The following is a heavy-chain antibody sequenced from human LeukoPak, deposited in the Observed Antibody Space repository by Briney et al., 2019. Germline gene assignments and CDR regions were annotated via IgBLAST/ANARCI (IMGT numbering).Heavy chain of an antibody. V-gene: IGHV3-48*04. CDR2: ISSSSSAI. D-gene: IGHD3-22*01. CDR3: ARNYYYDSSGYTSDY. J-gene: IGHJ4*02. CDR1: GFTFSSYS. Sequence: PGGSLRLSCAASGFTFSSYSINWVRQAPGRGLEWVSYISSSSSAIYYADSVKGRFTISRDNAKNSLYLQMNGLRAEDTAVYYCARNYYYDSSGYTSDYWGQGTLVTVSS.